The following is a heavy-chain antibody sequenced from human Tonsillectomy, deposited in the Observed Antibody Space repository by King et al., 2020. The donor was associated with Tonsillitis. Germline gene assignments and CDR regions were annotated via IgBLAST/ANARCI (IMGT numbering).Heavy chain of an antibody. CDR1: GFTFSSYA. CDR3: AKDSSGWDYAMDV. D-gene: IGHD6-19*01. CDR2: ISASGGDT. J-gene: IGHJ6*02. Sequence: VQLVESGGGLVQPGGSLRLSCAASGFTFSSYAMTWVRQAPGKGLEWVSVISASGGDTYYADSVKGRFTISRDNSKHILYLQMNSLRAEDTAVYYCAKDSSGWDYAMDVWGQGTTVVVSS. V-gene: IGHV3-23*04.